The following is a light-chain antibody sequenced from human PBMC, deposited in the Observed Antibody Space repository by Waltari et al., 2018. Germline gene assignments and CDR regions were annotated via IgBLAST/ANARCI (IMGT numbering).Light chain of an antibody. CDR1: GSYVGCYST. J-gene: IGLJ3*02. Sequence: QSALTQPPSASGSPGQSVTISCTGTGSYVGCYSTVCWYKQHTGNAPKRMIDEVNNRPSGVPYRVSGAKSGNTASLTVSGLQAEDEADYYCSSYAGSNNWVFGGGTKLTVL. CDR3: SSYAGSNNWV. V-gene: IGLV2-8*01. CDR2: EVN.